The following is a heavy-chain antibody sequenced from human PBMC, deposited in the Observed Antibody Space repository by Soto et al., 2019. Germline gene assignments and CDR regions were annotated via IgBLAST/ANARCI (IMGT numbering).Heavy chain of an antibody. J-gene: IGHJ4*02. V-gene: IGHV3-7*01. Sequence: PGGSLRLSCVGSGFTFSNYWMSWVRQAPGKGLEWVANIKEDGNEKYYLDSVKGRFTITRDHTRNSLFLQMNSLRVEDTAHYYCARDASYDTLGVHWGRGAQVTVSS. CDR3: ARDASYDTLGVH. CDR1: GFTFSNYW. D-gene: IGHD3-10*01. CDR2: IKEDGNEK.